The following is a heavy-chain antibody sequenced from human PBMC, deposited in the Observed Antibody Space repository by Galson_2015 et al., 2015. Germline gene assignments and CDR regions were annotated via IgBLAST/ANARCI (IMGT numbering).Heavy chain of an antibody. V-gene: IGHV1-69*13. CDR1: GGTFSSYA. D-gene: IGHD6-13*01. CDR2: IIPIFGTA. CDR3: ARAQTYIAAAQPPNTGARGRQTRERTNYYYYYMDV. Sequence: SVKVSCKASGGTFSSYAISWVRQAPGQGLEWMGGIIPIFGTANYAQKFQGRVTITADEPTSTAYMELSSLRSEDTAVYYCARAQTYIAAAQPPNTGARGRQTRERTNYYYYYMDVWGKGTTVTVSS. J-gene: IGHJ6*03.